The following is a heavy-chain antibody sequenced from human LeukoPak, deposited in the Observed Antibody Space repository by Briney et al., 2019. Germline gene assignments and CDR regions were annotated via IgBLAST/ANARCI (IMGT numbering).Heavy chain of an antibody. V-gene: IGHV4-59*01. CDR2: IYYSGST. D-gene: IGHD3-22*01. CDR1: GASISSYY. CDR3: ARVRGYYDSSGYDY. J-gene: IGHJ4*02. Sequence: RTSETLSLTCTVSGASISSYYWSWIRQPPGKGLEWIGYIYYSGSTNYNPALKSRVTISEHTSKNHISLKLSSVTAADTAVYYCARVRGYYDSSGYDYWGQGTLVTVSS.